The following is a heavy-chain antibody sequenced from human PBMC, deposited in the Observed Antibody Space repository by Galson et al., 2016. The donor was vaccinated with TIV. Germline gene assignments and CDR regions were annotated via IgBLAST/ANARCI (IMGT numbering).Heavy chain of an antibody. CDR3: ARVSVGAFDI. Sequence: GWNTYYNPSLKSRVAISVDTSKNQFSLKLSSVTAADTAVYYCARVSVGAFDIWGQGTMVTVSS. V-gene: IGHV4-39*07. J-gene: IGHJ3*02. CDR2: GWNT.